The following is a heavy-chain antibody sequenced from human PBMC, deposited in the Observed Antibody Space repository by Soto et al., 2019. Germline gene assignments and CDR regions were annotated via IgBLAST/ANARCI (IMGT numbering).Heavy chain of an antibody. CDR2: INAGNGNT. D-gene: IGHD2-15*01. CDR1: GYSFTSHA. J-gene: IGHJ4*02. V-gene: IGHV1-3*01. Sequence: ASVKVSCKASGYSFTSHAMHWVRQAPGQRLEWMGWINAGNGNTKYSRKFQGRVTITRDTSASTAYMELSSLRSEDTAVYYCLGYCSGGSCYSRGYWGQGTLVTVSS. CDR3: LGYCSGGSCYSRGY.